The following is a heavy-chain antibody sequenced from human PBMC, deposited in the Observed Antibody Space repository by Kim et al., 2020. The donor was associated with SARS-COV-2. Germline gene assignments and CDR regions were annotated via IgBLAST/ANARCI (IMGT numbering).Heavy chain of an antibody. Sequence: SETLSLTCAVYGGSFSGYYWSWIRQPPGKGLEWIGEINHSGSTNYNPSLKSRVTISVDTSKNQFSLKLSSVTAADTAVYYCARGGIQLWLSAWFDPWGQG. V-gene: IGHV4-34*01. J-gene: IGHJ5*02. CDR3: ARGGIQLWLSAWFDP. D-gene: IGHD5-18*01. CDR2: INHSGST. CDR1: GGSFSGYY.